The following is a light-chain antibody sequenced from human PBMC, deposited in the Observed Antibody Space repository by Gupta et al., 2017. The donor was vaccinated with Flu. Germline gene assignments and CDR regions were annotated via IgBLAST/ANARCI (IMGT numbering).Light chain of an antibody. CDR3: MRGTHRWT. CDR1: QSLVYKNGITY. J-gene: IGKJ2*01. Sequence: DVVMSQSPLSLSVTLGQAASISCRPSQSLVYKNGITYLTWFQQRPGQSPRRLIYEVSNRDSGVPDRFSGSGSVTDFTLKSSRVEAEDVGVYYCMRGTHRWTFGQGTMMEI. V-gene: IGKV2-30*01. CDR2: EVS.